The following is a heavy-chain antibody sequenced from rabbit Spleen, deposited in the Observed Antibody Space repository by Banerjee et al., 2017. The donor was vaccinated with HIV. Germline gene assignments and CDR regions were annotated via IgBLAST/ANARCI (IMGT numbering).Heavy chain of an antibody. V-gene: IGHV1S40*01. D-gene: IGHD2-1*01. CDR3: ATYVDYDGDFNL. CDR2: IDGGGSGTT. Sequence: QSLEESGGGLVQPEGSLTLTCTASGSDLNNYYYMCWVRQTPGKGLEWIACIDGGGSGTTYYANWAKGRFTISKSSSTTVTLQVTSLTAADTTTYFCATYVDYDGDFNLWGPGTLVTVS. J-gene: IGHJ4*01. CDR1: GSDLNNYYY.